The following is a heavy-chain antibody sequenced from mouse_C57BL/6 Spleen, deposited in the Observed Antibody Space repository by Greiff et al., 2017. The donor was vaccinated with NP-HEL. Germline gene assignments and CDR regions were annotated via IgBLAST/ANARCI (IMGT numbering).Heavy chain of an antibody. CDR1: GYTFTSYW. Sequence: QVQLQQPGTELVKPGASLKLSCKASGYTFTSYWMHWVQQSPGQGLEWIGNINPSNGGTNYNEKFKSKATLTVDKSSSTAYLQLSSLTSEDSVVYYCAKVCDGYYSPWSVDWGQGTLVTVSA. CDR2: INPSNGGT. D-gene: IGHD2-3*01. CDR3: AKVCDGYYSPWSVD. J-gene: IGHJ3*01. V-gene: IGHV1-53*01.